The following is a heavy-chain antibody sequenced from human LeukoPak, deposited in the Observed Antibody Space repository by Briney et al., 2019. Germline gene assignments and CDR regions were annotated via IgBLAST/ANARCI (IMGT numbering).Heavy chain of an antibody. CDR2: ISNKGSSSTT. J-gene: IGHJ4*02. CDR1: GFIFSDYY. V-gene: IGHV3-11*04. D-gene: IGHD4-17*01. Sequence: GGSLRLSCAASGFIFSDYYMGWVRQAPGKGLEWASYISNKGSSSTTYYADSVKGRFTISRDDAQNSLYLQMNSLRAEDTAVYYCATDSGYYGDGPRAYDYWGQGTLVTVSS. CDR3: ATDSGYYGDGPRAYDY.